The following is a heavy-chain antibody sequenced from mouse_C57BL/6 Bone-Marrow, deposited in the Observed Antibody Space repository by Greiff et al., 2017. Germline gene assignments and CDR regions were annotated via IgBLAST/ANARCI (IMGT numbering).Heavy chain of an antibody. CDR3: ARSEGLLDY. CDR2: IDPSDSYT. V-gene: IGHV1-69*01. CDR1: GYTFTSYW. Sequence: QVQLQQPGAELVMPGASVKLSCKASGYTFTSYWMHWVKQRPGQGLEWIGEIDPSDSYTKSNQKFKGKSTLTVDKSSSTAYMQLSSLTSEDSAVYYCARSEGLLDYWGQGTTLTVSS. J-gene: IGHJ2*01. D-gene: IGHD2-4*01.